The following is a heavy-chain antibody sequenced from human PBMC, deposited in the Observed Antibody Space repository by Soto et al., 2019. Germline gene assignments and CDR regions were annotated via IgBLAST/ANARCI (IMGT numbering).Heavy chain of an antibody. Sequence: ETLSLTCTVSCGSISSSIYYWVWILQPPGKGLEWIGSTYYSGSTYYNPSLKSRVTISVDTSKNQFSLKLSSVTAADTAVYYCARHGGTGTTVGFDPWGQGTLVTVSS. D-gene: IGHD1-7*01. J-gene: IGHJ5*02. CDR1: CGSISSSIYY. V-gene: IGHV4-39*01. CDR3: ARHGGTGTTVGFDP. CDR2: TYYSGST.